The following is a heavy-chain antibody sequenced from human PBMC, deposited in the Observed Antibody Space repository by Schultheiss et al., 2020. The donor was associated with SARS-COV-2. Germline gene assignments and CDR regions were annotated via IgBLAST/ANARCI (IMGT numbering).Heavy chain of an antibody. J-gene: IGHJ4*02. CDR2: INHSGST. Sequence: SETLSLTCAVYGGSFSGYYWSWIRQPPGKGLEWIGEINHSGSTNYNPSLKSRVTISVDTSKNQFSLKLSSVTAADTAVYYCARISRSSSSGGLDYWGQGTLVTVSS. CDR1: GGSFSGYY. V-gene: IGHV4-34*01. D-gene: IGHD6-6*01. CDR3: ARISRSSSSGGLDY.